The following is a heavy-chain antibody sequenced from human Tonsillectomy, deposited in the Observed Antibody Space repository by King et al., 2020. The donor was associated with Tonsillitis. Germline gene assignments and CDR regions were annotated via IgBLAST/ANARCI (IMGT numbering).Heavy chain of an antibody. D-gene: IGHD6-19*01. V-gene: IGHV4-59*11. CDR2: IYSSGST. CDR3: ARSVNIGWYRFFDY. CDR1: GGSISSHY. Sequence: QVQLQESGPGLVKPSETLSLTCTVSGGSISSHYWNWIRLPPGKGLEWIGYIYSSGSTNYNPSLKSRVTISIDTSRNHFSLKLTSVTAADTALYYCARSVNIGWYRFFDYWGQGALVTVSS. J-gene: IGHJ4*02.